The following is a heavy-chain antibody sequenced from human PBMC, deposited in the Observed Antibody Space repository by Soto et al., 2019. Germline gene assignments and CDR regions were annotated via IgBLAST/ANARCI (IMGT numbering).Heavy chain of an antibody. V-gene: IGHV4-59*01. CDR1: GASISSFF. D-gene: IGHD3-10*01. CDR3: ARDGVISAPGAMDV. Sequence: SETLSLTCNVSGASISSFFWTWIRQPPGKGLESIGYIFYSRSTNYNPSLKSRATISVDTSRNQVSLKLRSVTAADTAIYYCARDGVISAPGAMDVWGPGTTVTVSS. CDR2: IFYSRST. J-gene: IGHJ6*02.